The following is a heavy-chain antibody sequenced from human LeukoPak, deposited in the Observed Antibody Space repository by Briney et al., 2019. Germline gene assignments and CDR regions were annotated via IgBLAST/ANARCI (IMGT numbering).Heavy chain of an antibody. Sequence: ASVKVPCKASGYTFTSYDINWVRQATGQGLEWMGWMNPNSGNTGYAQKFQGRVTMTRNTSISTAYMELSSLRSEDTAVYYCARGAYSSSFYYYYGMDVWGQGTTVTVSS. CDR3: ARGAYSSSFYYYYGMDV. CDR2: MNPNSGNT. D-gene: IGHD6-13*01. CDR1: GYTFTSYD. J-gene: IGHJ6*02. V-gene: IGHV1-8*01.